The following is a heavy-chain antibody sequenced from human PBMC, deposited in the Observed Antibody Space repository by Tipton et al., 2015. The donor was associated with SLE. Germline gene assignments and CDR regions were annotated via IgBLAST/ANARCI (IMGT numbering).Heavy chain of an antibody. Sequence: TLSLTCTVSGGSISSHYWSWIRQPPGKGLEWIGYIYYSGSTNYNPSLKSRVTISVDTSKNQFSLKLSSVTAADTAVYYCARVRLSPFLFDYWGQGTLVTVSS. CDR1: GGSISSHY. CDR3: ARVRLSPFLFDY. J-gene: IGHJ4*02. D-gene: IGHD1-1*01. CDR2: IYYSGST. V-gene: IGHV4-59*11.